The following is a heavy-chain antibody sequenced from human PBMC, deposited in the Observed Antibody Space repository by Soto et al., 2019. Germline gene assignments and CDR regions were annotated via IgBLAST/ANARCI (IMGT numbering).Heavy chain of an antibody. CDR3: ARDPYSSGWYPSSTWFDP. CDR1: GYTFTTYA. D-gene: IGHD6-19*01. CDR2: IHAGNGNT. J-gene: IGHJ5*02. V-gene: IGHV1-3*01. Sequence: ASVKVSCKASGYTFTTYAMHWVRQAPGQGLEWMGWIHAGNGNTKYSQNFQGRVTMTRDTSTSTVYMELSSLRSEDTAVYYCARDPYSSGWYPSSTWFDPWGQGTLVTVSS.